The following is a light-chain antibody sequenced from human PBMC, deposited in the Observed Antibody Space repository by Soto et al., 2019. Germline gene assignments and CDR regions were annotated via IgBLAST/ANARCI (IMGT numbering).Light chain of an antibody. J-gene: IGKJ1*01. CDR3: QQYGGSPPT. CDR1: QSVSSY. V-gene: IGKV3-20*01. Sequence: EVVLTQSPDTLSLSPGERATLFCRASQSVSSYLAWYQQKPGQAPRLLIYDASNRATGIPDRFSGSGSGTDFTLTISRLEPEDFAVYYCQQYGGSPPTFGQGTKVDIK. CDR2: DAS.